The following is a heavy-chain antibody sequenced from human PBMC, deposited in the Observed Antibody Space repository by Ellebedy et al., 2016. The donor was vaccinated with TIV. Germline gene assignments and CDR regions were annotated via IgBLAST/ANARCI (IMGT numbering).Heavy chain of an antibody. J-gene: IGHJ4*02. CDR2: VYYSGSP. Sequence: MPSETLSLTCSVSGGSVSSTRYYWAWIRQHPGEGLEWIGSVYYSGSPYYNPSFKSRVTLSAATSKNQFSLNMKAVTAADTAVYYFARIDPWHPIDDWGQGTLVAVSS. CDR1: GGSVSSTRYY. D-gene: IGHD2-21*01. CDR3: ARIDPWHPIDD. V-gene: IGHV4-39*01.